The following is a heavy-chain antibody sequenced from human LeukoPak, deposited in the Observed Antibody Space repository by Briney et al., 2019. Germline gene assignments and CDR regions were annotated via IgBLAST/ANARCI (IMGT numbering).Heavy chain of an antibody. V-gene: IGHV1-69*02. D-gene: IGHD6-6*01. CDR1: GGNFSSYP. J-gene: IGHJ5*02. Sequence: SVKVSCKASGGNFSSYPISWVRQAPGQGLEWVGRIILIVGLTNQAQKFQGRVTITADKSTNTAYMELSSLRSEDTAVYYCARAPKKSIAARINWFDPWGQGTLVTVSS. CDR3: ARAPKKSIAARINWFDP. CDR2: IILIVGLT.